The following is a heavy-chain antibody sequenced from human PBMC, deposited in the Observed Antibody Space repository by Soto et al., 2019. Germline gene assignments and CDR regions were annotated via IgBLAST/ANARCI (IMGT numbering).Heavy chain of an antibody. CDR1: GGTFSSYA. CDR2: IIPIFGTA. Sequence: VASVKVSCKASGGTFSSYAISWVRQAPGQGLEWMGGIIPIFGTANYAQKFQGRVTITADESTSTAYMELSSLRSEDTAVYYCAIGVMVVVTDEDYYFDYWGQGTLVTVSS. J-gene: IGHJ4*02. CDR3: AIGVMVVVTDEDYYFDY. V-gene: IGHV1-69*13. D-gene: IGHD2-21*02.